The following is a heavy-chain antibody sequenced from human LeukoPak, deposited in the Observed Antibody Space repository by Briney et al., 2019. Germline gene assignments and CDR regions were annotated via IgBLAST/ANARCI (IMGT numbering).Heavy chain of an antibody. J-gene: IGHJ4*02. D-gene: IGHD3-22*01. Sequence: PGGSLRLSCAASGFTFSSYSMNWVRQAPGKGLEWVSYISSSSSTIYYADSVKGRFTISRDNAKNSLYLQMNSLRAEDTAVYYCARGPDYYYDSSGYYDYWGQGTLVTVSS. V-gene: IGHV3-48*01. CDR3: ARGPDYYYDSSGYYDY. CDR2: ISSSSSTI. CDR1: GFTFSSYS.